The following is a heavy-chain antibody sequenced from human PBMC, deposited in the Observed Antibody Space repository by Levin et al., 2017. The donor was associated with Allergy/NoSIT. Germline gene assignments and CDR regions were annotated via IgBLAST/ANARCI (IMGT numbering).Heavy chain of an antibody. D-gene: IGHD5-12*01. CDR3: AHSKADIVAVTNTYYFDY. V-gene: IGHV2-5*02. J-gene: IGHJ4*02. Sequence: KLSGPTLVKPTQTLTLTCTFSGFSLSTSGVGVGWIRQPPGKALEWLALIYWDDDKRYSPSLKSRLTITKDTSKNQVVLTMTNMDPVDTATYYCAHSKADIVAVTNTYYFDYWGQGTLVTVSS. CDR1: GFSLSTSGVG. CDR2: IYWDDDK.